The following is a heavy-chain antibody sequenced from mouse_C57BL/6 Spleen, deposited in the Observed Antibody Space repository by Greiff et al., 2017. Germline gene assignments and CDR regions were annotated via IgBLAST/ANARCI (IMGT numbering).Heavy chain of an antibody. CDR1: GFTFSSYT. V-gene: IGHV5-9*01. CDR3: ASITRVVDWYCDV. D-gene: IGHD1-1*01. CDR2: ISGGGGST. Sequence: EVKLMESGGGLVKPGGSLKLSCEASGFTFSSYTMSWVRQTPGKGLEWVGTISGGGGSTYYPESVKGRVTISGDNATNTPYMHMSSLRSEDTALYYCASITRVVDWYCDVWGTGTTVTVSS. J-gene: IGHJ1*03.